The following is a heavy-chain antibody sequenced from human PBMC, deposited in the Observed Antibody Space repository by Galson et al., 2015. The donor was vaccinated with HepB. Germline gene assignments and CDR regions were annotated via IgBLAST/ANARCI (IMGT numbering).Heavy chain of an antibody. Sequence: LSLTCTVSGGSISSSSYYWGWIRQPPGKGLEWIGSIYYSGSTYYNPSLKSRVTISVDTSKNQFSLKLSSVTAADTAVYYCARHGYSRRLDYWGQGTLVTVSS. V-gene: IGHV4-39*01. CDR1: GGSISSSSYY. D-gene: IGHD6-13*01. CDR3: ARHGYSRRLDY. CDR2: IYYSGST. J-gene: IGHJ4*02.